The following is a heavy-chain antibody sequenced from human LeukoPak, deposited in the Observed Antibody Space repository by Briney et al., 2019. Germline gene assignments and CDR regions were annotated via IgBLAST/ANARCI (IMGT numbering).Heavy chain of an antibody. Sequence: PSETLSLTCAVPGDFVSRHYWTWLRQPPGKGLEWIGYVYYSGSTDYNPSLKSRVAMSLDTSKNHFSLRLSSVTAADTAVYYCAREAPATTNGFYRGFFDYWGQGAPVTVSS. J-gene: IGHJ4*02. CDR3: AREAPATTNGFYRGFFDY. CDR1: GDFVSRHY. D-gene: IGHD2-8*01. V-gene: IGHV4-59*02. CDR2: VYYSGST.